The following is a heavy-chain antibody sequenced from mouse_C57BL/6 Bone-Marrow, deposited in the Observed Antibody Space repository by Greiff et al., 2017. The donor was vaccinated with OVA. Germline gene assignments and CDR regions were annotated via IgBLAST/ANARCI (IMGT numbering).Heavy chain of an antibody. J-gene: IGHJ2*01. CDR3: ARLGPEDY. Sequence: EVKVVESGGDLVKPGGSLKLSCAASGFTFSSYGMSWVRQTPDKRLEWVATISSGGSYTYYPDSVKGRFTISRDNAKNTLYLQMSSLKSEDTAMYYCARLGPEDYWGQGTTLTVPS. CDR1: GFTFSSYG. CDR2: ISSGGSYT. V-gene: IGHV5-6*01.